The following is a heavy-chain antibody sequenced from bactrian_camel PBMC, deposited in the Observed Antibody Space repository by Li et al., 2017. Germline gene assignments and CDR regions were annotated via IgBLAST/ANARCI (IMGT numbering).Heavy chain of an antibody. V-gene: IGHV3S25*01. J-gene: IGHJ4*01. Sequence: QLVESGGGLVQPGGSLRLSCAASGFTLSSYRTYWVRQAPGKGLEWVSIINRGGTTYYADSMKDRFTISRDNATNTVYLQMNSLKPEDTAVYYCVSLVGRPLVHQGTQVTVS. CDR1: GFTLSSYR. D-gene: IGHD2*01. CDR2: IINRGGTT.